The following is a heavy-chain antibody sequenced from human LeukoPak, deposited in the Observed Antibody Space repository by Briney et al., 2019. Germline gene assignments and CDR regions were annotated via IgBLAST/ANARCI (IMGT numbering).Heavy chain of an antibody. CDR3: ASLEYDLRSGYPKSEAFDI. Sequence: PSETLSLTCTVSGGSVSSGSSYGSWIRQPPGKGLECIEYIYYSGSTNYNPSLKSRVTISVDTSKNQFSLKLSSVTAADTAVYYCASLEYDLRSGYPKSEAFDIWGQGTMVTVSS. CDR1: GGSVSSGSSY. D-gene: IGHD3-3*01. V-gene: IGHV4-61*01. J-gene: IGHJ3*02. CDR2: IYYSGST.